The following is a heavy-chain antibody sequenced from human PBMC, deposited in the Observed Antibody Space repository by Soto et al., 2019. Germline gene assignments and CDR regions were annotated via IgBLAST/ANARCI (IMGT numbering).Heavy chain of an antibody. J-gene: IGHJ4*02. CDR3: ASSGSKLRFDY. Sequence: GGSLRLSCAASGFTFSSYAMHWVRQAPGKGLEWVAVISYDGSNKYYADSVKGRFTISRDTSKNTLYLQMNSLRAEDTAVYYCASSGSKLRFDYWGQGTLVTVSS. V-gene: IGHV3-30*14. CDR2: ISYDGSNK. D-gene: IGHD1-26*01. CDR1: GFTFSSYA.